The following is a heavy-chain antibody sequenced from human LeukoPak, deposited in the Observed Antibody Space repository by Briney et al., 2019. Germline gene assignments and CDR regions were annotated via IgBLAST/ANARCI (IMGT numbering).Heavy chain of an antibody. D-gene: IGHD3-22*01. CDR1: GFTFSSYA. Sequence: GGSLRLSCAASGFTFSSYAMSWVRQAPGKGLEWVSDIRGSGGSTYYADSVKGRFTISRDNSKNTLYLQMNSQRAEDTAVYYCAKVPYDSSGYYYFDYWGQGTLVIVSS. CDR3: AKVPYDSSGYYYFDY. CDR2: IRGSGGST. J-gene: IGHJ4*02. V-gene: IGHV3-23*01.